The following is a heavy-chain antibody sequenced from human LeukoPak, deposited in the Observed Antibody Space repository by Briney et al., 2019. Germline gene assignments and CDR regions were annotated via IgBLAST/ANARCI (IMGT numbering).Heavy chain of an antibody. J-gene: IGHJ6*03. V-gene: IGHV4-59*12. D-gene: IGHD4-11*01. CDR2: IRYTGTT. Sequence: SETLSLTCTVSGGSITSYYWSWIRQPPGKGLEWIGYIRYTGTTSYNPSLKSRVIISADTSKNQFSLKLSSVTAADTAVYYCAREAYSNYDYYYYMDVWGKGTTVTVSS. CDR3: AREAYSNYDYYYYMDV. CDR1: GGSITSYY.